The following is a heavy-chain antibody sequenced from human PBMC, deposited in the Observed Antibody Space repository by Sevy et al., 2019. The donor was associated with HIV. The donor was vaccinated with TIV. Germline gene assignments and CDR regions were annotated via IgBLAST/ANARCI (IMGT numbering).Heavy chain of an antibody. CDR3: ARDHGYSSYDYDY. CDR1: GGSISSYY. V-gene: IGHV4-59*01. J-gene: IGHJ4*02. Sequence: SETLSLTCTVSGGSISSYYWSWIRQPPGKGLEWIGNIYYSGSTNYNPSLRSRDTISVDTSKNQFSLKLSSVTAADTAVYYCARDHGYSSYDYDYWGQGTLVTVSS. D-gene: IGHD5-12*01. CDR2: IYYSGST.